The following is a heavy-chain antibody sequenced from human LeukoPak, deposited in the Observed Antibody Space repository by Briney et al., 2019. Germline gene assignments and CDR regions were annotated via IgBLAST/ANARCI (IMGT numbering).Heavy chain of an antibody. CDR3: ARVWELLRVNWYFDL. CDR1: GGTFSSYA. D-gene: IGHD1-26*01. CDR2: ISAYNGNT. V-gene: IGHV1-18*01. Sequence: GASVKVSCKASGGTFSSYAISWVRQAPGQGLEWMGWISAYNGNTNYAQKLQGRVTMTTDTSTSTAYMELRSLRSDDTAVYYCARVWELLRVNWYFDLWGRGTLVTVSS. J-gene: IGHJ2*01.